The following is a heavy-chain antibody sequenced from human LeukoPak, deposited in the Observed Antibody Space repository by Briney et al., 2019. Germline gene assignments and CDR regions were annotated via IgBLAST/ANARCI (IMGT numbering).Heavy chain of an antibody. V-gene: IGHV4-59*01. J-gene: IGHJ4*02. CDR1: GDSICSYL. CDR3: ARERGRFGVDY. D-gene: IGHD3-10*01. Sequence: SVTLSLTCTVSGDSICSYLWSWMRQPPGQGREWIGYIYYSGSTNYTPSLKSRVTISVDTSKKQFSLTLSSVTAADTAVYYCARERGRFGVDYWGQGTLVTVSS. CDR2: IYYSGST.